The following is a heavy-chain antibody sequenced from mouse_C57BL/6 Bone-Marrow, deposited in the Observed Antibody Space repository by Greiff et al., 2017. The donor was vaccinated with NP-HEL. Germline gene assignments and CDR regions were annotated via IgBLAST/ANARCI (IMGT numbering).Heavy chain of an antibody. Sequence: QVQLQQPGAELVRPGSSVKLSCKASGYTFTSYWMHWVKQRPIQGLEWIGNIDPSDSETHYNQKFKDKATLTVDKSSSTAYMQLSSLTSEDSAVYYCATWGFYDGYFFAYWGQGTTLTVSS. CDR2: IDPSDSET. CDR1: GYTFTSYW. V-gene: IGHV1-52*01. J-gene: IGHJ2*01. CDR3: ATWGFYDGYFFAY. D-gene: IGHD2-3*01.